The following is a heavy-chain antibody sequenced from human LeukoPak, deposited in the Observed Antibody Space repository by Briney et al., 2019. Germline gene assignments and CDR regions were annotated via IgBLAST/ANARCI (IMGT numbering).Heavy chain of an antibody. CDR3: ASSRGQQLVYDAFDI. J-gene: IGHJ3*02. CDR1: GFTFSSYS. V-gene: IGHV3-21*01. Sequence: GGSLRLSCAASGFTFSSYSMNWVRQAPGKGLEWVSSISSSSSYIYYADSVKGRFTISRDNAKDSLYLQMNSLRAEDTAVYYCASSRGQQLVYDAFDIWGQGTMVTVSS. D-gene: IGHD6-13*01. CDR2: ISSSSSYI.